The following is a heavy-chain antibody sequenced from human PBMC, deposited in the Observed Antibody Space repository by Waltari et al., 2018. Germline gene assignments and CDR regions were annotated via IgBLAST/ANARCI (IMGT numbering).Heavy chain of an antibody. CDR2: VYYRGTT. CDR1: GGSISRSSYY. D-gene: IGHD5-12*01. Sequence: QLQLQESGPTLVKPSETLSLTCPVPGGSISRSSYYWGWTRQSPGKGVEWIGGVYYRGTTYYNPTLESRVTISGDTSKNQFSLKLSSVTAADTAVYYCVRHWKRNGYRFDPWGQGTLVTVSS. J-gene: IGHJ5*02. CDR3: VRHWKRNGYRFDP. V-gene: IGHV4-39*01.